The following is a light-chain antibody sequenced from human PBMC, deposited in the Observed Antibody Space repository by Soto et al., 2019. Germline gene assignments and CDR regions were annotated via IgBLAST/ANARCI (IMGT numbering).Light chain of an antibody. V-gene: IGKV3-15*01. CDR2: GAS. CDR3: QQYSNWPLT. J-gene: IGKJ4*01. Sequence: EVVLTQSPGTLSLSPGERATLSCRASQSFNSIYLAWYQQKPGQAPRLLIFGASTRAAGIPARFSGSGSGTEFTLTISSLQSEDFAVYYCQQYSNWPLTFGGGTKVDI. CDR1: QSFNSIY.